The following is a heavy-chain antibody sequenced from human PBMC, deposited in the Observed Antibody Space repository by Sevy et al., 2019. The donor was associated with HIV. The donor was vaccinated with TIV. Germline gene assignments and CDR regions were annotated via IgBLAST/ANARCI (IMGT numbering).Heavy chain of an antibody. CDR2: INEDGTEK. D-gene: IGHD2-2*01. Sequence: GGSLRLSCAASGFTFSTYWMSWFRQAPGKGLEWVANINEDGTEKFYVDSVKGRFTMSRDNAKNSLYLQTNSLRAEDAAVYYCARDKATVSRRGLRYYYYGTDVWGQGTTVTVSS. J-gene: IGHJ6*02. CDR3: ARDKATVSRRGLRYYYYGTDV. CDR1: GFTFSTYW. V-gene: IGHV3-7*01.